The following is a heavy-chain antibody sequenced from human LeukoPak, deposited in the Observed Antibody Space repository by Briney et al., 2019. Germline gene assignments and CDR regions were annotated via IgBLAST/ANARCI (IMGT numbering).Heavy chain of an antibody. V-gene: IGHV4-39*07. Sequence: SETLSLTCTVSGGSVSSTTYYWSWIRQPPGKGLEWIASINYSGSTYYNPSLKSRVTISVDTSENQFSLKLSSVTAADTAVYYCVRDQGTWWFDPWGQGTLVTVSS. CDR3: VRDQGTWWFDP. D-gene: IGHD3-10*01. CDR1: GGSVSSTTYY. CDR2: INYSGST. J-gene: IGHJ5*02.